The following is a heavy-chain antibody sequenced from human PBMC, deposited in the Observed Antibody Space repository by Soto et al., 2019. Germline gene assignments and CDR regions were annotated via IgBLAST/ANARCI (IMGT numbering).Heavy chain of an antibody. Sequence: QAQLVQSGAEVKKPGASVKVSCKVFGYTFTAYYIHWVRQAPGQGLECMGWVDPRSGVTNYAQRSQGRVMITSDTSISTICLELGGLASDYTARYYCATDYYCACAFWGQGTLVTVSS. CDR2: VDPRSGVT. J-gene: IGHJ4*02. CDR3: ATDYYCACAF. V-gene: IGHV1-2*02. CDR1: GYTFTAYY. D-gene: IGHD2-21*01.